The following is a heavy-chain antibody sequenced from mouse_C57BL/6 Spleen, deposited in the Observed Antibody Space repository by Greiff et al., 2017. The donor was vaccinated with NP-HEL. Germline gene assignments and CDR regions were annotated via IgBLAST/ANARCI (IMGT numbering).Heavy chain of an antibody. CDR1: GYTFTDYY. Sequence: EVKLQQSGPELVKPGASVKISCKASGYTFTDYYMNWVKQSHGKSLEWIGDINPNNGGTSYNQKFKGKATLTVDKSSSTAYMELRSLTSEDSAVYYCARAGSGYGNFAMDYWGQGTSVTVSS. CDR3: ARAGSGYGNFAMDY. CDR2: INPNNGGT. J-gene: IGHJ4*01. D-gene: IGHD2-1*01. V-gene: IGHV1-26*01.